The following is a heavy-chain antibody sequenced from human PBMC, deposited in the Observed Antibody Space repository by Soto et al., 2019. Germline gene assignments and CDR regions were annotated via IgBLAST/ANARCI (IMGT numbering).Heavy chain of an antibody. D-gene: IGHD3-3*01. J-gene: IGHJ5*02. V-gene: IGHV4-39*01. CDR2: IYYSGST. CDR1: GGSISSSSYY. Sequence: SETLSLTCTVSGGSISSSSYYWGWIRQPPGKGLEWIGSIYYSGSTYYNPSLKSRVTISVDTSKNQFSLKLSSVTAADTAVYYCAFTPTSGNQDWFDPWGQGTLVTVSS. CDR3: AFTPTSGNQDWFDP.